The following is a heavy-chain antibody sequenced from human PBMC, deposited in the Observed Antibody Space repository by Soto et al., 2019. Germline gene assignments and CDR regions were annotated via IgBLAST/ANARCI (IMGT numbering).Heavy chain of an antibody. CDR3: SREHGDYGWFDY. CDR2: IIPILGIA. D-gene: IGHD4-17*01. V-gene: IGHV1-69*08. Sequence: QVQLVQSGAEVKKPGSSVKVSCKASGGTFSSYTISWVRQAPGQGLEWMGRIIPILGIANYAQKFQGRVTITADKSTSTAYMELSSLRSEDTAVYYFSREHGDYGWFDYWGQGTLVTVSS. J-gene: IGHJ4*02. CDR1: GGTFSSYT.